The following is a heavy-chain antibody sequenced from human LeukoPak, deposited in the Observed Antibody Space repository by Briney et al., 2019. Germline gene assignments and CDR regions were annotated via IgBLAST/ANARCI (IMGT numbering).Heavy chain of an antibody. V-gene: IGHV1-24*01. Sequence: SVKVSCKVSGYTLTELSMHWVRPAPGKGLEWMGGFDPEDGETISAQKFQGRVTMPEDTYKDTAYMELSSLRSEDTAVYYCATGVRLNLYYYYGMDVWGQGTTVTVSS. D-gene: IGHD1-14*01. J-gene: IGHJ6*02. CDR1: GYTLTELS. CDR2: FDPEDGET. CDR3: ATGVRLNLYYYYGMDV.